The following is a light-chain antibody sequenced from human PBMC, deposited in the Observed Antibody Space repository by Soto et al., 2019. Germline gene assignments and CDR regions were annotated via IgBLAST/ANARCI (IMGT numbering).Light chain of an antibody. V-gene: IGKV3-20*01. Sequence: EIVLTQSPGTLSLSRGERATLSCRASKSVSSSYLAWYQQKPGQAPRLLIYGESNRATAIPDRFSANGSGTDFTLTISRLEPEDFAVYYCQEYGSSPWYTFGQGTKLEIK. CDR2: GES. CDR1: KSVSSSY. J-gene: IGKJ2*01. CDR3: QEYGSSPWYT.